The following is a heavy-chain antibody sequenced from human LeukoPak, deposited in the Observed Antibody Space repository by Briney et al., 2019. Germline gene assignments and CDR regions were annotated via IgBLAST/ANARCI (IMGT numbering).Heavy chain of an antibody. J-gene: IGHJ3*02. V-gene: IGHV4-61*02. CDR2: IYTSGST. CDR3: ARGVPSSWYALTDAFDI. Sequence: SETLSLTCTVSGGSISSGSYYWSWIRQPAGKGLEWIGRIYTSGSTNYNPSLKSRVTISVDTSKNQFSLKLSSVTAADTAVYYCARGVPSSWYALTDAFDIWGQGTMVTVSS. CDR1: GGSISSGSYY. D-gene: IGHD6-13*01.